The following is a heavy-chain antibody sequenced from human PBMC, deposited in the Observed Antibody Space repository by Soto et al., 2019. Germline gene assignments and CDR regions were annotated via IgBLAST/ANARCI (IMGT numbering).Heavy chain of an antibody. J-gene: IGHJ4*02. CDR3: ARETDFWSGSEDY. D-gene: IGHD3-3*01. CDR1: GFTFTSYW. CDR2: IKQDGSET. V-gene: IGHV3-7*01. Sequence: GGSLRLSCAASGFTFTSYWMSWVRQAPGKGLEWVASIKQDGSETYYVDSVKGRFTISRDNAKNSLYLEMNSLRAEDTAVYYCARETDFWSGSEDYWGQGTLVTVSS.